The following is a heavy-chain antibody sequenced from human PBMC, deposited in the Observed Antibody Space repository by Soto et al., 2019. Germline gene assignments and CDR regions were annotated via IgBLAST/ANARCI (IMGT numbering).Heavy chain of an antibody. CDR1: GGTFSSYT. CDR3: ARTPTTIFGVVITGPYFDY. Sequence: SVKVSCKASGGTFSSYTIGWVRQAPGQGLEWMGRIIPILGIANYAQKFQGRVTITADKSTSTAYMELSSLRSEDTAVYYCARTPTTIFGVVITGPYFDYWGQGTLVTVSS. J-gene: IGHJ4*02. V-gene: IGHV1-69*02. D-gene: IGHD3-3*01. CDR2: IIPILGIA.